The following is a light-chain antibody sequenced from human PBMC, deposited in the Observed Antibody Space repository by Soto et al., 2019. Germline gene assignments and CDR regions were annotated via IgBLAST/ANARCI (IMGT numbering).Light chain of an antibody. V-gene: IGLV4-69*01. CDR3: QTWGTGIWV. CDR2: LNSDGSH. J-gene: IGLJ3*02. CDR1: SGHSSYA. Sequence: QLVLTQSPSASASLGASVKLTCTLSSGHSSYAIACHQQQPEKGPRYLMKLNSDGSHSKGDGIPDRFSGSSSGAERYLTISSLQYEDEADYYCQTWGTGIWVFGGGTKLTVL.